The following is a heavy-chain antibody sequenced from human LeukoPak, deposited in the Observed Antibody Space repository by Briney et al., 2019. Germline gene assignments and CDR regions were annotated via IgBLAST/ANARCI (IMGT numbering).Heavy chain of an antibody. CDR1: GYTFTSYY. J-gene: IGHJ6*02. Sequence: GASVKVSCKASGYTFTSYYMHWVRQAPGQGLEWMGIINPSGGSTSYAQKFQGRVTMTRDTSTSTVYMELSSLRSEDTAVYYCARDGLNVLRFLERFPYYGMDVWGQGTTVTVSS. CDR2: INPSGGST. V-gene: IGHV1-46*01. CDR3: ARDGLNVLRFLERFPYYGMDV. D-gene: IGHD3-3*01.